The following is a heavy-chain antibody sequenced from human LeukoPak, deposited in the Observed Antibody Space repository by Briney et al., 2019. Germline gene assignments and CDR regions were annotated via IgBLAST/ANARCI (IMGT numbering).Heavy chain of an antibody. Sequence: ASVKVSCKASGYTFTGYYMHWVRQAPGQGLEWMGWINPNSGGTNYAQKFQGRVTMTRDTSISTAYMELSRLRPDDTAVYYCARWASSPFVAFDIWGQRTMVTGSS. V-gene: IGHV1-2*02. D-gene: IGHD2-15*01. CDR2: INPNSGGT. CDR1: GYTFTGYY. CDR3: ARWASSPFVAFDI. J-gene: IGHJ3*02.